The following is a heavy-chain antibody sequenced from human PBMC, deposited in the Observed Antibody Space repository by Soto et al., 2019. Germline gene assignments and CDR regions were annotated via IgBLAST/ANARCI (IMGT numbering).Heavy chain of an antibody. V-gene: IGHV4-39*01. Sequence: SETLSLTCTVSGGSISSSSYYWGWIRQPPGKGLEWIGSIYYSGSTYYNPSLKSRVTISVDTSKNQFSLKLSSVTAADTAVYYCARSGSVGAYFDYWGQGTLVTVSS. CDR1: GGSISSSSYY. CDR3: ARSGSVGAYFDY. CDR2: IYYSGST. D-gene: IGHD1-26*01. J-gene: IGHJ4*02.